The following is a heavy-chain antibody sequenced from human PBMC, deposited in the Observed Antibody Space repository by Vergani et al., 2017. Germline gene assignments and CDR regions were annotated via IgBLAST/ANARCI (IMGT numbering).Heavy chain of an antibody. CDR1: GGSISSGGYY. CDR2: IYYSGST. CDR3: ARGGITMISDP. J-gene: IGHJ5*02. Sequence: QVQLQESGPGLVKPSQTLSLTCTVSGGSISSGGYYWSWIRQHPGKGLDWIGYIYYSGSTYYNPSLTRRVTISVKTSKNQFSLKLSSVTAADTAVYYCARGGITMISDPWGQGTLVTVSS. V-gene: IGHV4-31*03. D-gene: IGHD3-22*01.